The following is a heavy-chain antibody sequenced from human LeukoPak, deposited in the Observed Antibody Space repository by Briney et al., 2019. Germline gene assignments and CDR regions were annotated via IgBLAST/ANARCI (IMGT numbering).Heavy chain of an antibody. CDR1: GYIFTSYW. Sequence: NAGESLKISCKGSGYIFTSYWIGWVRQMPGKGLEWMGIIYPGDSDTRYSPSFQGQVTISADKSISTAYLQWSSLKASDTAMYYCARPAYCSSTSCYEEPEYFQHWGQGTLVTVSS. CDR2: IYPGDSDT. CDR3: ARPAYCSSTSCYEEPEYFQH. D-gene: IGHD2-2*01. V-gene: IGHV5-51*01. J-gene: IGHJ1*01.